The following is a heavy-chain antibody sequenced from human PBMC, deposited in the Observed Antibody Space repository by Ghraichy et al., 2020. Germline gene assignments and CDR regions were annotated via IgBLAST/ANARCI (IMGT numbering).Heavy chain of an antibody. J-gene: IGHJ4*02. CDR3: ARSLSSGGWLVGY. Sequence: GGSLRLSCAASGFSFSSYAMSWVRLAPGKALEWVSAISGSGGSTSYADSVKGRFTISRDNSKNTLYPQMNSLRFEDTALYYCARSLSSGGWLVGYWGQGPWVTGSS. D-gene: IGHD6-19*01. V-gene: IGHV3-23*01. CDR1: GFSFSSYA. CDR2: ISGSGGST.